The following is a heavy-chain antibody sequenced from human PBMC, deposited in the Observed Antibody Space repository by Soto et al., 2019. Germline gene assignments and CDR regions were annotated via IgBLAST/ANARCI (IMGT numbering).Heavy chain of an antibody. CDR3: ARDGPGRPYGMDV. Sequence: QVQLVQSGAEVKKPGASVTVSCKASGYTFSTYLIAWVRQAPGQGLEWMGWISISTGDTDYAQNLQARGTWTTDKSSSTAYMELRSLRPDDTALYYCARDGPGRPYGMDVWGQGTPVIVSS. V-gene: IGHV1-18*01. CDR2: ISISTGDT. J-gene: IGHJ6*02. D-gene: IGHD6-6*01. CDR1: GYTFSTYL.